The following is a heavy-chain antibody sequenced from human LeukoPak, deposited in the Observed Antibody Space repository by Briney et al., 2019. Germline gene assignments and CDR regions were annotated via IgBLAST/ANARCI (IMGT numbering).Heavy chain of an antibody. CDR3: AKPRGYGSGVDPDAFDT. J-gene: IGHJ3*02. D-gene: IGHD3-10*01. Sequence: PGGSLRLSCAAPGFTFDDYAMHWVRQAPGKGLEWVSGISWNSGSIGYADSVKGRFTISRDNAKNSLYLQMNSLRAEDTALYYCAKPRGYGSGVDPDAFDTWGQGTMVTVSS. V-gene: IGHV3-9*01. CDR2: ISWNSGSI. CDR1: GFTFDDYA.